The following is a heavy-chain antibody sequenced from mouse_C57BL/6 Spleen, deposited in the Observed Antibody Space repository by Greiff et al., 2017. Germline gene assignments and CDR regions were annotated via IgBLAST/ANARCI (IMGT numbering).Heavy chain of an antibody. J-gene: IGHJ4*01. V-gene: IGHV14-2*01. CDR2: IDPEDGDT. CDR1: GFNIQDYY. D-gene: IGHD1-1*01. Sequence: VQLLQSGAELVKPGASVKLSCTASGFNIQDYYMHWVKQRTEQGLEWIGRIDPEDGDTKYAQKFQATAPITAHTSSKTAYLQLSSLTSEDTAVYYCARAVVNYAMDYWGQGTSVTVSS. CDR3: ARAVVNYAMDY.